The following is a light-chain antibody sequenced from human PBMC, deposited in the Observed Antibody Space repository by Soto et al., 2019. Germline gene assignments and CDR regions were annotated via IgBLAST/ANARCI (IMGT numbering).Light chain of an antibody. Sequence: EIVLTQSPATMSLSPGERATLSCRASQSVSSYLAWYQQKPGQAPRLLIYDASSRATGIPVRFSGSGSGTAFTLTISSLEPEDFAVYYCQQRSNWLTFGGGTKVEIK. V-gene: IGKV3-11*01. J-gene: IGKJ4*01. CDR2: DAS. CDR1: QSVSSY. CDR3: QQRSNWLT.